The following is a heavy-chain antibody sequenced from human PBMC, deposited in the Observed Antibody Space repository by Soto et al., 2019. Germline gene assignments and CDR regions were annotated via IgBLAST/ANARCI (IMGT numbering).Heavy chain of an antibody. J-gene: IGHJ5*02. Sequence: SETLSLTCTVSGGSISSYYWSWIRQPPGKGLEWIGCIYYSGSTYYNPSLKSRVTMSVDTSKNQFSLKLSSVTAADTAVYYCARHDGICSGGSCYSEWFDPWGQGTLVTVSS. V-gene: IGHV4-59*04. CDR1: GGSISSYY. CDR3: ARHDGICSGGSCYSEWFDP. CDR2: IYYSGST. D-gene: IGHD2-15*01.